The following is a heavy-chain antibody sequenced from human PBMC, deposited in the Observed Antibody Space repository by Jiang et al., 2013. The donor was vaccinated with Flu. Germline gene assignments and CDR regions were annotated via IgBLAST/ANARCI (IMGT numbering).Heavy chain of an antibody. J-gene: IGHJ4*02. V-gene: IGHV1-69*01. CDR2: IIPIFGTA. Sequence: SGAEVKKPGSSVKVSCKASGGTFSSYAISWVRQAPGQGLEWMGGIIPIFGTANYAQKFQGRVTITADESTSTAYMELSSLRSEDTAVYYCAREREEYSGYDLRHFDYWGQGTLVTVSS. CDR3: AREREEYSGYDLRHFDY. D-gene: IGHD5-12*01. CDR1: GGTFSSYA.